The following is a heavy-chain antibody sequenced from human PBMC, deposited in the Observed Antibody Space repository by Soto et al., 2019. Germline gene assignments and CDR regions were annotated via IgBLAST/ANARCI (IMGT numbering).Heavy chain of an antibody. J-gene: IGHJ4*02. CDR2: ISGSGGST. V-gene: IGHV3-23*01. CDR3: AKDLVVAATRPYYFDY. D-gene: IGHD2-15*01. CDR1: GFTFSSYA. Sequence: GGSLRLSCAASGFTFSSYAMSWVRQAPGKGLEWVSAISGSGGSTYYADSVKGRFTISRVNSKNTLYLQMNSLRAEDTAVYYCAKDLVVAATRPYYFDYWGQGTLVTVSS.